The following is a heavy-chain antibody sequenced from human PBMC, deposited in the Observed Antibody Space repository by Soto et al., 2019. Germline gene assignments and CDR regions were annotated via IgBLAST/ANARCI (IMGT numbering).Heavy chain of an antibody. CDR2: ISSSGGTV. V-gene: IGHV3-48*03. D-gene: IGHD3-10*01. Sequence: GGSLRLSCAASGLTFSSYEMNWVRQAPGKGLEWVSYISSSGGTVYYADSVKGRFTISRDNAKNSLYLQMNSLRAEDAAVYYCARAAWFPYLSFYWGQGALVTVSS. CDR1: GLTFSSYE. J-gene: IGHJ4*02. CDR3: ARAAWFPYLSFY.